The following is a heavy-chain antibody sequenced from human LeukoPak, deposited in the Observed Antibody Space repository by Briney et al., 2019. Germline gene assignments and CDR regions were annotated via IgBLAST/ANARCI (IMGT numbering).Heavy chain of an antibody. CDR2: INHSGST. J-gene: IGHJ4*02. Sequence: SETLSLTCAVYGGSFSGYYWSWIRQPPGKGLGWIGEINHSGSTNYNPSLKSRVTISVDTSKNQFSLKLSSVTAADTAVYYCARDYSSGFLDYWGQGTLVTVSS. CDR3: ARDYSSGFLDY. V-gene: IGHV4-34*01. D-gene: IGHD6-19*01. CDR1: GGSFSGYY.